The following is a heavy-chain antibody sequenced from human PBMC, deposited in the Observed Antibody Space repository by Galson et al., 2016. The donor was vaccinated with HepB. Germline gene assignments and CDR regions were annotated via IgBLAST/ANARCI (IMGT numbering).Heavy chain of an antibody. Sequence: SLRLSCAASGFPFSKYWMHWVRQAPGKGLVWVSRINTDGSSTTYADSVKGRFTISRDNAKNMLYLQTNSLRAEDTALYYCTRVHREGIAAAGLQIWGQGTLVTVSS. V-gene: IGHV3-74*01. CDR3: TRVHREGIAAAGLQI. J-gene: IGHJ4*02. D-gene: IGHD6-13*01. CDR2: INTDGSST. CDR1: GFPFSKYW.